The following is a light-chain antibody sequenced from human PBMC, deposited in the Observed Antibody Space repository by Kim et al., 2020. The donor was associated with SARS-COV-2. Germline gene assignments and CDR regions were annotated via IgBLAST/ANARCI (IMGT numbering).Light chain of an antibody. CDR3: QQYNNWPPNT. CDR1: QSISNN. Sequence: VSPGERATRSCRSSQSISNNLAWYQQKPGQAPRLLIYGVSTRATDIPARFSGSGSGTDFTLTISSLQSEDFAVYYCQQYNNWPPNTFGQGTKLEI. J-gene: IGKJ2*01. V-gene: IGKV3-15*01. CDR2: GVS.